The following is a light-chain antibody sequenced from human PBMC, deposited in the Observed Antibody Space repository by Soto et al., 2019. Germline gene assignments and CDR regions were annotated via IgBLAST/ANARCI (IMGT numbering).Light chain of an antibody. Sequence: DIQMTQSPSTLYASVGDRVTITCRASLSISNWLAWYQQKPGRAPKLLIYDASSLESGVPSRFSGSGSGTEFTLTITGLQPDDFATYYCQQYNAYSGTFGQGTRLEI. J-gene: IGKJ5*01. V-gene: IGKV1-5*01. CDR1: LSISNW. CDR3: QQYNAYSGT. CDR2: DAS.